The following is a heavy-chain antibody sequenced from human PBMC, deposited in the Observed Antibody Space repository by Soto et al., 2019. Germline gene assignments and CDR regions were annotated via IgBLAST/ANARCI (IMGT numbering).Heavy chain of an antibody. CDR2: ITNSGGSK. V-gene: IGHV3-23*01. J-gene: IGHJ4*02. CDR1: GFTFRNYA. D-gene: IGHD5-12*01. CDR3: AKPVATTTGCLWDY. Sequence: PGGSLRLSCAASGFTFRNYAMNWVRQAPGKGLEWVSAITNSGGSKYYTDSVEGRFTISRDNSKNTLYLQMNSLRAEDTAVYYCAKPVATTTGCLWDYWGPGTLVTVSS.